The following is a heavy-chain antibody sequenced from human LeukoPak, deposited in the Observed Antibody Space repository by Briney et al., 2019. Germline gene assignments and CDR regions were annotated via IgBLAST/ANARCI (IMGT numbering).Heavy chain of an antibody. CDR2: ISYDGSNK. CDR3: ARDGSWYGDYYYYYMDV. J-gene: IGHJ6*03. CDR1: GFTFSSYG. D-gene: IGHD6-13*01. Sequence: GGSLRLSCAASGFTFSSYGMHWVRQAPGKGLEWVAVISYDGSNKYYADSVKGRFTISRDNSKNTLYLQMNSLRAEDTAVYYCARDGSWYGDYYYYYMDVWGKGTTVTVSS. V-gene: IGHV3-30*19.